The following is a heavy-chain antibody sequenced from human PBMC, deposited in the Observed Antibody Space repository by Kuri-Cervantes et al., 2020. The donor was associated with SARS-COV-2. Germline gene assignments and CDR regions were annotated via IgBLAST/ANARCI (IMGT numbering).Heavy chain of an antibody. CDR3: ARSEVGATTYLDY. CDR1: GYSFTSYW. CDR2: IYPGDSDT. Sequence: KVSCKGSGYSFTSYWIGWVRQMPGKGLEWMGIIYPGDSDTRYSLSFQGQVTISADKSISTAYLQWSSLKASDTAMYYCARSEVGATTYLDYWGQGTLVTVSS. J-gene: IGHJ4*02. V-gene: IGHV5-51*01. D-gene: IGHD1-26*01.